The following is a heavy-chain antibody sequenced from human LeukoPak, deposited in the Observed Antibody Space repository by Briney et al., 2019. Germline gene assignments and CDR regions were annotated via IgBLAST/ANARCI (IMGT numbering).Heavy chain of an antibody. CDR2: INSDGSST. CDR3: ASGPPFLH. V-gene: IGHV3-74*01. D-gene: IGHD1-14*01. CDR1: GFTFSSYW. J-gene: IGHJ1*01. Sequence: PGGSLRLSCAASGFTFSSYWMHWVRQAPGKGLVWVSRINSDGSSTNYADSVKGRFTISTHNSKNTLYLQMNSLRAEDTAVYYCASGPPFLHWGQGTLVTVSS.